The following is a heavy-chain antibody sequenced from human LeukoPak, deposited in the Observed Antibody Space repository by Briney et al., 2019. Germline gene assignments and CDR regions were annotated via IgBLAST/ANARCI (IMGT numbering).Heavy chain of an antibody. J-gene: IGHJ4*02. CDR1: GYTFTNYS. D-gene: IGHD2-15*01. V-gene: IGHV1-18*01. CDR3: ARDCIGCHGFDY. CDR2: VSAYADNT. Sequence: ASVKVSCKASGYTFTNYSITWVRQAPGQGLEWMGWVSAYADNTNYVQKIQGRVTMTTDTSASTAYMELRSLRSDDTAVYYCARDCIGCHGFDYWGQGTLVTVSS.